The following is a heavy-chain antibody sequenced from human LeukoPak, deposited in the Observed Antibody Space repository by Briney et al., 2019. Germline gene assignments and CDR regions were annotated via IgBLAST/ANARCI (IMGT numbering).Heavy chain of an antibody. CDR2: ISAYNGNT. D-gene: IGHD3-22*01. Sequence: ASVKVSCKASGYTFTSYGISWVRQAPGQGLEWMGWISAYNGNTNYAQKLQGRVTMTTDTSTSTAYMELRSLRSDDTAVYYCARAEYYYDSSGYLDLDYWGQGTLVTVSS. CDR3: ARAEYYYDSSGYLDLDY. CDR1: GYTFTSYG. J-gene: IGHJ4*02. V-gene: IGHV1-18*01.